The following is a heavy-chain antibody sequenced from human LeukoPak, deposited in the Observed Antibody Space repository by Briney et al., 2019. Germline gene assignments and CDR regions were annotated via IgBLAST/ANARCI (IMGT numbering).Heavy chain of an antibody. CDR3: ARGSTMVRGVLSP. CDR2: ISSSSSYI. V-gene: IGHV3-21*01. D-gene: IGHD3-10*01. CDR1: GFTFSSYS. J-gene: IGHJ5*02. Sequence: GGSLRLSCAASGFTFSSYSMNWVRQAPGKGLEWVSSISSSSSYIYYADSVKGRFTISRDNAKNSLYLQMNSLRAEDTAAYYCARGSTMVRGVLSPWGQGTLVTVSS.